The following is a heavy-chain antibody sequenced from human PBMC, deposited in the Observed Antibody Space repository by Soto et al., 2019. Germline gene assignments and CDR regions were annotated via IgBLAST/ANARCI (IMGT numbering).Heavy chain of an antibody. Sequence: GESLNLSCQGSGYNFATFWIGWVRQTPGKGLEWMGIIYPDDSDTRYSPSFQGQVTISADKSISTAYLQWSSLKASDTAMYYCASQEMATKNVDAFDIWGQGTMVTVSS. CDR3: ASQEMATKNVDAFDI. D-gene: IGHD5-12*01. CDR2: IYPDDSDT. CDR1: GYNFATFW. J-gene: IGHJ3*02. V-gene: IGHV5-51*01.